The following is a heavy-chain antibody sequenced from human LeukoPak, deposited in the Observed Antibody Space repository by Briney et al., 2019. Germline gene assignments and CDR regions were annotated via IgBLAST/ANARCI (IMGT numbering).Heavy chain of an antibody. D-gene: IGHD1/OR15-1a*01. CDR3: ATEQEGRRAAFDH. CDR1: GFTFSNNA. J-gene: IGHJ4*02. Sequence: GRSLRLSCAASGFTFSNNAMHWVRQAPGKGLEWVALISYDATNKYYGDSVKGRFTISRDNSQNTLYLHMSSLRAEDTAIYYCATEQEGRRAAFDHWGQGTLVTVSS. V-gene: IGHV3-30*04. CDR2: ISYDATNK.